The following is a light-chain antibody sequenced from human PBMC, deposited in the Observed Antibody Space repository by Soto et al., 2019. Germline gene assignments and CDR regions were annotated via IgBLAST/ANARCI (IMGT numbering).Light chain of an antibody. V-gene: IGKV3-20*01. CDR2: GAS. CDR1: QSVNSIY. J-gene: IGKJ4*01. CDR3: QQYGSTPLT. Sequence: EIVLTQSPGTLSLSPGERATLSCRASQSVNSIYLAWYQQKPGQAPRLLIYGASNRATGIPDRFSGSASGADFTLSIARLEPEDFAMYYCQQYGSTPLTFGGGTKVDIK.